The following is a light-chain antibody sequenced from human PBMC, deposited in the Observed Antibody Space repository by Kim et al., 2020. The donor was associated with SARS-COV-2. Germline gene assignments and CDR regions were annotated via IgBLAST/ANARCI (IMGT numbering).Light chain of an antibody. CDR2: EVS. CDR1: SSDVGGYNY. J-gene: IGLJ2*01. CDR3: SSYAGSNNPVV. V-gene: IGLV2-8*01. Sequence: SVPISCTGTSSDVGGYNYVSWYQQHPGKAPKLMIDEVSKRPSGVPDRFSGSKSGNPASLTVSGLQAEDEADYYCSSYAGSNNPVVFGGGTQLTVL.